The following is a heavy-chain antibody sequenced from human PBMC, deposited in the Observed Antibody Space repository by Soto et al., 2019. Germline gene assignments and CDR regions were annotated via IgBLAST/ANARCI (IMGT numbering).Heavy chain of an antibody. J-gene: IGHJ4*02. CDR1: GGTFSSYA. Sequence: SGKVSCKASGGTFSSYAISWVRQAPGQGLEWMGGIIPIFGTANYAQKFQGRVTITADESTSTAYMELSSLRSEDTAVYYCARDGGGESPPRKPSYFDYCGQGTLVTVSS. D-gene: IGHD3-16*01. CDR3: ARDGGGESPPRKPSYFDY. CDR2: IIPIFGTA. V-gene: IGHV1-69*13.